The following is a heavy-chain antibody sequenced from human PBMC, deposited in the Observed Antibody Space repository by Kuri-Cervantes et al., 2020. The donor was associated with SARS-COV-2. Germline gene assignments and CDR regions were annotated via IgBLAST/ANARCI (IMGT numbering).Heavy chain of an antibody. D-gene: IGHD6-13*01. CDR2: INHSGST. Sequence: ESLKISCAVYGGSFSGYYWSWIRQPPGKGLEWIGEINHSGSTNYNPSLKSRVTISVDTSKNQFSLKLSSVTAADTAVYYCARQDSSWTNYYYYYGMDVWGQGTTVTVSS. J-gene: IGHJ6*02. CDR3: ARQDSSWTNYYYYYGMDV. CDR1: GGSFSGYY. V-gene: IGHV4-34*01.